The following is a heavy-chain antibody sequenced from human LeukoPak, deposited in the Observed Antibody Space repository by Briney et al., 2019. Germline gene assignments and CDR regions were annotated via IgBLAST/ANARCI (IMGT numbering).Heavy chain of an antibody. D-gene: IGHD5-18*01. Sequence: GGSLRLSCAASGFTFSSYEMNWVRQAPGKGLEWVSYISSSGSTIYYADSVKGRFTISRDNAKNSLYLQMNSQRAEDTAVYYCAREQSGYSYGIDYWGQGTLVTVSS. CDR2: ISSSGSTI. V-gene: IGHV3-48*03. CDR1: GFTFSSYE. J-gene: IGHJ4*02. CDR3: AREQSGYSYGIDY.